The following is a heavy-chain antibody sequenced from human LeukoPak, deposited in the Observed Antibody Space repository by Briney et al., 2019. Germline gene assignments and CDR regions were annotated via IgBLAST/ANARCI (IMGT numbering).Heavy chain of an antibody. D-gene: IGHD3-22*01. J-gene: IGHJ4*02. CDR3: ARGGRYYDSSGYSGSIDY. V-gene: IGHV1-2*06. CDR1: GYTFTGYY. Sequence: ASVKVSCKASGYTFTGYYMHWVRQAPGQGLEWMGRTNPNSGGTNYAQKFQGRVTMTRDTSISTAYMELSRLRSDDTAVYYCARGGRYYDSSGYSGSIDYWGQGTLVTVSS. CDR2: TNPNSGGT.